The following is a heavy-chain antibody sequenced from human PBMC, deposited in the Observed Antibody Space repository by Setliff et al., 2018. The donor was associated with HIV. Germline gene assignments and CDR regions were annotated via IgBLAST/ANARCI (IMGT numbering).Heavy chain of an antibody. J-gene: IGHJ5*02. D-gene: IGHD1-26*01. CDR1: GFTFNTYA. V-gene: IGHV3-7*01. Sequence: GGSLRLSCAASGFTFNTYAMSWVRQAPGKGLEWVASIKQDGSEKYFVDSVKGRFTISRDNAKDSMFLQMNSLRGEDTAVYYCASMWKVGAWGRGTLVTVSS. CDR2: IKQDGSEK. CDR3: ASMWKVGA.